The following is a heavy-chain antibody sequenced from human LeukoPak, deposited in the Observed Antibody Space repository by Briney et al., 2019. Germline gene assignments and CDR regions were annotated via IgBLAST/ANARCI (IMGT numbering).Heavy chain of an antibody. CDR1: GGSISSYF. D-gene: IGHD1/OR15-1a*01. V-gene: IGHV4-4*07. J-gene: IGHJ4*02. CDR3: ARTGTPGPIFDY. Sequence: SETLSLTCTVSGGSISSYFWTWIRQPAGQGLEWIGRVYNSGSTNYNPSLTSRVTMSLDTSNNQFSLKLTSVTAADTAVYYCARTGTPGPIFDYWGQGILVTVSS. CDR2: VYNSGST.